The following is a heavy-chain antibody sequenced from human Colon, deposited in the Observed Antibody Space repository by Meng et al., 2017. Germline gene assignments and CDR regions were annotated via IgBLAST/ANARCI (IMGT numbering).Heavy chain of an antibody. Sequence: QVQLRESGPGLVKPSGTLSLTCAVSGDSIRSSNWWSWVRQPPGRGLEWIGEIYHSGSTNYNPSLKNRLSLTVDKSKNQFSLTLHSVTAADTAVYYCARVIYASGNMAHLDCWGQGTLVTVSS. V-gene: IGHV4-4*02. D-gene: IGHD3-10*01. CDR2: IYHSGST. J-gene: IGHJ4*02. CDR1: GDSIRSSNW. CDR3: ARVIYASGNMAHLDC.